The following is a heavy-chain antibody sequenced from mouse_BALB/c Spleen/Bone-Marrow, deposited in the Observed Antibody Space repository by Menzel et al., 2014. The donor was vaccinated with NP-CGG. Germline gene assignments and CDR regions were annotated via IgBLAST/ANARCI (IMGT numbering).Heavy chain of an antibody. CDR1: GYTFSSYW. CDR3: TRGSYDLDY. D-gene: IGHD2-3*01. CDR2: IYPSDSYT. V-gene: IGHV1-69*02. Sequence: VQLQQSGAELVRPGASVKLSCKASGYTFSSYWINWVNQRPGQGLEWIGNIYPSDSYTNYNQKLKDKATLTVDKSSSTAYMQLSSPTSEDSAVYYCTRGSYDLDYWGQGTTLTVSS. J-gene: IGHJ2*01.